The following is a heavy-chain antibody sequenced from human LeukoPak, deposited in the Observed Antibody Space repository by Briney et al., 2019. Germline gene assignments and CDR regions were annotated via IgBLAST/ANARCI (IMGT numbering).Heavy chain of an antibody. D-gene: IGHD5-24*01. V-gene: IGHV1-69*13. J-gene: IGHJ6*02. CDR3: ARVVLGRRWLQTSYYYGMDV. CDR1: GGTFSSYA. Sequence: EASVKVSCKASGGTFSSYAISWVRQAPGHGLEWMGVIIPIFGRANYAQKFQGRVTITADESTSTAYLELSSRTSEDTAVYYCARVVLGRRWLQTSYYYGMDVWGQGTTVTVSS. CDR2: IIPIFGRA.